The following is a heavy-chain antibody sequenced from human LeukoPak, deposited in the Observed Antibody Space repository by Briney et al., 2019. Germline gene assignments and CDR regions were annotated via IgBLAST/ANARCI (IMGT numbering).Heavy chain of an antibody. CDR1: GFIFSSYG. J-gene: IGHJ4*02. V-gene: IGHV3-30*02. CDR2: IRYDGNNK. D-gene: IGHD6-13*01. Sequence: GGSLRLSCAASGFIFSSYGMHWVRQAPGKGLEWVAFIRYDGNNKNYADSEKGRFTISRDNSKNTLYLQMNSLRAEDTAVYYCAKDNVAEFHFDYWGQGTLVTVSS. CDR3: AKDNVAEFHFDY.